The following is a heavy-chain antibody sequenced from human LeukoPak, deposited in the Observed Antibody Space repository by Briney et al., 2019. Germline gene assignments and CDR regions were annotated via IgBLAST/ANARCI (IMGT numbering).Heavy chain of an antibody. D-gene: IGHD1-26*01. CDR1: GFTFSSYA. V-gene: IGHV3-23*01. J-gene: IGHJ4*02. CDR3: AKEGLVNFYYFDS. Sequence: SGGSLRLSCAASGFTFSSYAMSWVPQAPGRGLEWVSAISGSGGSTYYADSVKGRFTIFRDNSKNTLYLQMNSLRAADTAVYYCAKEGLVNFYYFDSWGQGTLVTVSS. CDR2: ISGSGGST.